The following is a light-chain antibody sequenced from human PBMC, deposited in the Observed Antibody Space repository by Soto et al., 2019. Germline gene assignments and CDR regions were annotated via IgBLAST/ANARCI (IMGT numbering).Light chain of an antibody. Sequence: NFMLTQPHSVSESPGKTVTISCTRSSGSIASNYVQWYQQRPGSAPTTVIYEDTQRPSGVPDRFSGSIDSSSNSASPTISGLKTEDEADYYCQSYDSSVVFGGGTKLTVL. CDR3: QSYDSSVV. J-gene: IGLJ2*01. CDR2: EDT. CDR1: SGSIASNY. V-gene: IGLV6-57*04.